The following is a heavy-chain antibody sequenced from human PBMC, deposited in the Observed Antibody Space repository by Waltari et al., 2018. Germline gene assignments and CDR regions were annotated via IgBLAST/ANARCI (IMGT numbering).Heavy chain of an antibody. V-gene: IGHV3-30*18. CDR1: GFTFSSYG. J-gene: IGHJ4*02. CDR3: AKDPTNDY. CDR2: ISYDGSNK. Sequence: QVQLVESGGGVVQPGRSLRLSCAASGFTFSSYGMHWGRQAPGKGLEWVAVISYDGSNKYYADSVKGRFTISRDNSKNTLYLQMNSLRAEDTAVYYCAKDPTNDYWGQGTLVTVSS.